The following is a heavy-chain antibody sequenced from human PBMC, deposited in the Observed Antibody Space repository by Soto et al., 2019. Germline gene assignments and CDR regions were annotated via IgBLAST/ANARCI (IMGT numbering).Heavy chain of an antibody. J-gene: IGHJ4*02. CDR3: ARYPRYSSSWYFDY. CDR2: IYYSGST. Sequence: SETLSLTCTVSGGSISSGGYYWSWIRQHPGKGLEWIGYIYYSGSTYYNPSLKSRVTISVDTSKNQFSLKLSSVTAADTAVYYCARYPRYSSSWYFDYWGQGTLVTVSS. V-gene: IGHV4-31*03. CDR1: GGSISSGGYY. D-gene: IGHD6-13*01.